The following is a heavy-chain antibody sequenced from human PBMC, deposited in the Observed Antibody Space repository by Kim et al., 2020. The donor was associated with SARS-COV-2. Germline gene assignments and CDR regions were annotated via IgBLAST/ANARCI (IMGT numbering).Heavy chain of an antibody. V-gene: IGHV1-3*01. CDR1: GYTFTSYA. Sequence: ASVKVSCKASGYTFTSYAMHWVRQAPGQRLEWMGWINAGNGNTKYSQKFQGRVTITRDTSASTAYMELSSLRSEDTAVYYCARDGSYYNSGGASWFDPWGQGTLVTVSS. CDR2: INAGNGNT. D-gene: IGHD3-10*01. CDR3: ARDGSYYNSGGASWFDP. J-gene: IGHJ5*02.